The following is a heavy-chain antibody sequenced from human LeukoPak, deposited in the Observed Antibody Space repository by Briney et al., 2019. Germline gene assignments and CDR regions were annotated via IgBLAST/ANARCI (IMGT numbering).Heavy chain of an antibody. V-gene: IGHV1-8*01. CDR3: ARGGHNWNYGDP. J-gene: IGHJ5*02. Sequence: ATVKVSCKASGYTFTSYDINWVRQATGQGLEWMGWMNPNSGNTGYAQKFQGRVTMTRNTSISTAYMELSSLRSEDTAVYYCARGGHNWNYGDPWGQGTLVTVSS. CDR1: GYTFTSYD. D-gene: IGHD1-7*01. CDR2: MNPNSGNT.